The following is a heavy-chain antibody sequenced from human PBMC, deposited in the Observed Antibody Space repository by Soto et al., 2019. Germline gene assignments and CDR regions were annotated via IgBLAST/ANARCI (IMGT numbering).Heavy chain of an antibody. CDR1: GASISNAY. Sequence: SETLSLTCTVSGASISNAYWSWIRQAAGKRLEWIGRIHSSGTFNYNPSLKSRVSISRDTSKNQISLKLSSVTAADTAVYYCARDNIVSKGYGMDVWGQGTTVTVLL. V-gene: IGHV4-4*07. D-gene: IGHD5-12*01. CDR3: ARDNIVSKGYGMDV. J-gene: IGHJ6*02. CDR2: IHSSGTF.